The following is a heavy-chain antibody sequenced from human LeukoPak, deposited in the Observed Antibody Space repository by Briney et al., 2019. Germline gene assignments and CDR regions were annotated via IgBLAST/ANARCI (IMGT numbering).Heavy chain of an antibody. Sequence: ASVKVSCKASGYTFTDYYIQWVRQAPGQALEWMGWINPNTGNAQKFQGRVTMTGDTSITTAYMELSSLTSDDTAVYFCARRTPQYCTSSACYADYWGQETLVTVSS. CDR3: ARRTPQYCTSSACYADY. D-gene: IGHD2/OR15-2a*01. CDR1: GYTFTDYY. CDR2: INPNTG. V-gene: IGHV1-2*02. J-gene: IGHJ4*02.